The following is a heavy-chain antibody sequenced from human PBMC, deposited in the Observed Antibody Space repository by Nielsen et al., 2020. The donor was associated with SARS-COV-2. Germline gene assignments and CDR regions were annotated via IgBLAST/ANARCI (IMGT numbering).Heavy chain of an antibody. V-gene: IGHV3-74*01. CDR1: GFTFSSYW. D-gene: IGHD3-10*01. CDR2: ISGDGSTT. Sequence: GESLKISCAASGFTFSSYWMHWVRRTPGKGLVWVSRISGDGSTTTYADSVKGRFTISRDNSKNTLYLQMNSLRAEDTAVYYCARLPSGSLDVWGQGTTVTVSS. CDR3: ARLPSGSLDV. J-gene: IGHJ6*02.